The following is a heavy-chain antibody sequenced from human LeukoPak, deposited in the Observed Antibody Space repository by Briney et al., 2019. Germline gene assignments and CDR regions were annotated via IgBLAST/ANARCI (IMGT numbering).Heavy chain of an antibody. CDR3: ARGEDVAYYDSSGPSSGQSY. CDR2: MNPNSGNT. Sequence: ASVKVSCKASGYTFTSYDINWVRQATGQGLEWMGWMNPNSGNTGYAQKFQGRVTMTRNTSISTAYMELSSLRSEDTAVYYCARGEDVAYYDSSGPSSGQSYWGQGTLVTVSS. CDR1: GYTFTSYD. V-gene: IGHV1-8*01. D-gene: IGHD3-22*01. J-gene: IGHJ4*02.